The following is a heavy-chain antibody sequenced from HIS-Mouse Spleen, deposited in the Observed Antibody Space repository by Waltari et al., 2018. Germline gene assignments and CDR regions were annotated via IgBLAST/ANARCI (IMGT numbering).Heavy chain of an antibody. V-gene: IGHV4-34*01. J-gene: IGHJ4*02. Sequence: QVQLQQWGAGLLKPSETLSLTCAVYGGSFSGYYWSWIRQPPGKGLEWIGEINHSGSTNYNPSLKSRVTISVDTSKNQFSLKLSSVTAADTAVYYCFRVVAVRGDCYPPGLYYFDYWGQGTLVTVSS. D-gene: IGHD2-21*02. CDR3: FRVVAVRGDCYPPGLYYFDY. CDR2: INHSGST. CDR1: GGSFSGYY.